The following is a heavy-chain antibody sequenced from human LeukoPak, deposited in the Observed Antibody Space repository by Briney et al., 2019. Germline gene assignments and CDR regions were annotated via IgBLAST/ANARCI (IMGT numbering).Heavy chain of an antibody. V-gene: IGHV1-2*02. CDR3: ASEVSRPYYYDSSGTDAFDI. J-gene: IGHJ3*02. D-gene: IGHD3-22*01. Sequence: ASVTVSCKASGYTFTGYYMHWVRQAPGQGLEWMGWINPNTCGTNYAQKFQGRVTMTRDTSISTAYMELSRLRSDDTAVYYCASEVSRPYYYDSSGTDAFDIWGQGTMVNVSS. CDR1: GYTFTGYY. CDR2: INPNTCGT.